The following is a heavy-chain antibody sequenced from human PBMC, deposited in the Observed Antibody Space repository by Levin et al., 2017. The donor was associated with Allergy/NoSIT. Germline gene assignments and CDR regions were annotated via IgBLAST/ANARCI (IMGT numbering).Heavy chain of an antibody. D-gene: IGHD3-16*01. CDR2: IYYSGST. V-gene: IGHV4-59*01. CDR1: GGSISSYY. J-gene: IGHJ2*01. CDR3: AREGGAAPFRSNWYFDL. Sequence: ASETLSLTCTVSGGSISSYYWSWIRQPPGKGLEWIGYIYYSGSTNYNPSLKSRVTISVDTSKNQFSLKLSSVTAADTAVYYCAREGGAAPFRSNWYFDLWGRGTLVTVSS.